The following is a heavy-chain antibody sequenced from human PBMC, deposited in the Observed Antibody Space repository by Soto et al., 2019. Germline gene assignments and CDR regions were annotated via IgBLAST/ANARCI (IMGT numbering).Heavy chain of an antibody. CDR2: IYHTGST. CDR3: ARVVLDIVLIPAAQPYYFYGMDV. D-gene: IGHD2-2*03. CDR1: GGSISSGGYY. Sequence: QVQLQESGPGLVKPSQTLSLTCSVSGGSISSGGYYWGWIRQHPGKDLEWIGYIYHTGSTDYNPSLKSRLTTSADTSKTQFSLKLRSVTAADTAVYYCARVVLDIVLIPAAQPYYFYGMDVWGQGTTVTVSS. V-gene: IGHV4-31*03. J-gene: IGHJ6*02.